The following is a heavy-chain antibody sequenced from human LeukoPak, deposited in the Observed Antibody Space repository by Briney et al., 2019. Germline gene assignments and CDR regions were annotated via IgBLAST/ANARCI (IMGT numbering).Heavy chain of an antibody. D-gene: IGHD3-10*01. CDR2: IYYSGGT. V-gene: IGHV4-39*01. CDR3: VRDSGSYVDY. Sequence: SETLSLTCTVSGGSISSSSYYWGWIRQPPGKGLEWIGSIYYSGGTYYNPSLKSRVTISVDTSKNQFSLKLSSVTAADTAVYYCVRDSGSYVDYWGQGTLVTVSS. J-gene: IGHJ4*02. CDR1: GGSISSSSYY.